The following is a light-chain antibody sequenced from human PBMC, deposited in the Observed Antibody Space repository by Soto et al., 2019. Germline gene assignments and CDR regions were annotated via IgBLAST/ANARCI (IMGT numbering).Light chain of an antibody. CDR1: QRINSW. CDR3: QLVTSLPPWT. V-gene: IGKV1-12*01. Sequence: DIQITQSPSSLSASGGDRVTIIFRASQRINSWLAWYQQRPGKAPKLLIXAASSLQSGVPSRFSGIGFGTDFTLTISSLQTADIATYYCQLVTSLPPWTFGQGTKVDIK. CDR2: AAS. J-gene: IGKJ1*01.